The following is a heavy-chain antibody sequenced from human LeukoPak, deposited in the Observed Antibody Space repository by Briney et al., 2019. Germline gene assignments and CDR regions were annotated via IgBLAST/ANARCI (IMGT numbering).Heavy chain of an antibody. J-gene: IGHJ5*02. Sequence: KPSETLSLTCSVSGFSISGGYFWGWIRQPPGKGLEWIGIIFHSGYTQYNPSFKSRVTVSVDTSKNQFSLRLSSVTAADTAMYYCARVWGLSSHTWFDPWGQGTLVTVSS. V-gene: IGHV4-38-2*02. CDR1: GFSISGGYF. D-gene: IGHD3-16*01. CDR2: IFHSGYT. CDR3: ARVWGLSSHTWFDP.